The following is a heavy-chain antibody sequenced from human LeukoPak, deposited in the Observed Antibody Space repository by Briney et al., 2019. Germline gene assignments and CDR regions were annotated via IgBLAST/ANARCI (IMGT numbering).Heavy chain of an antibody. J-gene: IGHJ6*04. CDR3: ARDGPAIHGSGWVYMDV. CDR2: ISTSSSTI. D-gene: IGHD6-25*01. CDR1: GFTFSSYS. Sequence: GGSLRVSCTASGFTFSSYSMNWVRQAPGQGLEWVSYISTSSSTIYYAESLKGRFTISRDNAKSSLYLQMNSLRAEDTALYYCARDGPAIHGSGWVYMDVWGKGTTVTISS. V-gene: IGHV3-48*01.